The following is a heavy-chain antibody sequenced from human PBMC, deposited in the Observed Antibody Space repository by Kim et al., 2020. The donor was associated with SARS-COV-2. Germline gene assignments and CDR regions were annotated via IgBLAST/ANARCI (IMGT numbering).Heavy chain of an antibody. CDR2: ISGSGGST. V-gene: IGHV3-23*01. Sequence: GGSLRLSCAASGFTFSSYAMSWVRQAPGKGLEWVSAISGSGGSTYYADSVKGQFTISRDNSKNTLYLQMNSLRAEDTAVYYCAKGTVAGTNYFDYWGQGTLVTVSS. CDR1: GFTFSSYA. D-gene: IGHD6-19*01. CDR3: AKGTVAGTNYFDY. J-gene: IGHJ4*02.